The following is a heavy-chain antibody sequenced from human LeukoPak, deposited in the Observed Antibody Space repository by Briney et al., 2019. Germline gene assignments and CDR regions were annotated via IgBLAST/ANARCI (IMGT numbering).Heavy chain of an antibody. V-gene: IGHV4-59*01. CDR2: IYYSGST. Sequence: PSETLSLTCTVSGGSISSYYWSWIRQPPGKGMEWIGYIYYSGSTNYNPSLTSRVTISVDTAKNQFSLKLSSVTAADTAVYYCARANRYAGGDRHFDYWGQGTLVTVSS. D-gene: IGHD1-14*01. CDR1: GGSISSYY. J-gene: IGHJ4*02. CDR3: ARANRYAGGDRHFDY.